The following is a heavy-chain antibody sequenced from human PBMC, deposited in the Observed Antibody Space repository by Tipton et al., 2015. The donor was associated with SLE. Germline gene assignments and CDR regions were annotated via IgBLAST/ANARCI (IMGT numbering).Heavy chain of an antibody. J-gene: IGHJ3*02. Sequence: LRLSCTVSGGSISSSSYYWGWIRQPPGKGLEWIGIIYYSGSTYYNPSLKSRVTISVDTSKNQFSLKLSSVTAADTAVYYCARLNRDAFDIWGQGTMVTVSS. CDR2: IYYSGST. V-gene: IGHV4-39*01. CDR1: GGSISSSSYY. CDR3: ARLNRDAFDI. D-gene: IGHD1-14*01.